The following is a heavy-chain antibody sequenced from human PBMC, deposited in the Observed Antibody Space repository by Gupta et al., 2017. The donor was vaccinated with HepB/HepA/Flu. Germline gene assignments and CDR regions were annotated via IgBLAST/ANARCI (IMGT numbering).Heavy chain of an antibody. Sequence: EVQLVQSGAEVKKPGESLRISCKGSGYHFSNHWIAWVRQMPGKGLEWMGIIFPADSDTRYTPSFQGQVTISVDQSISTTYLQWNSLKASDSAIYYCARHVLGWGADFWGQGTLVTVSS. V-gene: IGHV5-51*01. J-gene: IGHJ4*02. CDR2: IFPADSDT. D-gene: IGHD6-19*01. CDR3: ARHVLGWGADF. CDR1: GYHFSNHW.